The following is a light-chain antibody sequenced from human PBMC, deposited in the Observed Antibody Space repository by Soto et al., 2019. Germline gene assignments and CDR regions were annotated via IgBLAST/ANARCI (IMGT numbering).Light chain of an antibody. V-gene: IGKV3-15*01. J-gene: IGKJ1*01. CDR1: QSVSSN. Sequence: EIVMTPSPATLSVSPGERATLSCRASQSVSSNLAWYQQIPGQAPRLLIYGASTRATGIPVRFSGSGSGTEFTLTITSLQPDDFATYFCQQYKGYWTFGQGTKVDIK. CDR2: GAS. CDR3: QQYKGYWT.